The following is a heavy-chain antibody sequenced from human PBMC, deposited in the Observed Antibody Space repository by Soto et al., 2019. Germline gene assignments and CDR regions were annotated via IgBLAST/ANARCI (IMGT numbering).Heavy chain of an antibody. J-gene: IGHJ5*02. CDR1: GFTFSSYA. D-gene: IGHD3-10*01. Sequence: EVQLLESEGGLVQPGGSLRLSCAASGFTFSSYAMSWVRQAPGKGLEWVSAISGSGGSTYYADSVKGRFTISRDNSKNTLYLQMNSLRAEDTAVYYCAKDRFQGWFGELLLPWFDPWGQGTLVTVSS. CDR3: AKDRFQGWFGELLLPWFDP. CDR2: ISGSGGST. V-gene: IGHV3-23*01.